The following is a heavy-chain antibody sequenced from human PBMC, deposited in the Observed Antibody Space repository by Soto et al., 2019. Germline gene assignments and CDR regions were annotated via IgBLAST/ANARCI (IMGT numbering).Heavy chain of an antibody. CDR1: GYTFTSYY. D-gene: IGHD6-6*01. J-gene: IGHJ6*02. CDR3: ARDQEGSSSSGYYGMDV. V-gene: IGHV1-46*01. CDR2: INPSGGST. Sequence: VASVKVSCKASGYTFTSYYMHWVRQAPGQGLEWMGIINPSGGSTSYAQKFQGRVTMTRDTSTSTVYMELSSLRSEDTAVYYCARDQEGSSSSGYYGMDVWGQGTTVTVSS.